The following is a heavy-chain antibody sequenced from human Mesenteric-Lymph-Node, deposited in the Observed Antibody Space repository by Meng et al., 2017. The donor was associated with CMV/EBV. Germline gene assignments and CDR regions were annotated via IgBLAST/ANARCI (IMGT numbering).Heavy chain of an antibody. CDR3: ARGGSTVYWSGYSQPCWFDP. J-gene: IGHJ5*02. D-gene: IGHD3-3*01. Sequence: SESLSLSCAVSGGSFSVYYWTWIRQPPGKGLEWIGEIDHSGSTDYNPSLKSRVTISVATSKNHFSLRLSLVTAADTAVYYCARGGSTVYWSGYSQPCWFDPWGQGTLVTVSS. CDR1: GGSFSVYY. CDR2: IDHSGST. V-gene: IGHV4-34*01.